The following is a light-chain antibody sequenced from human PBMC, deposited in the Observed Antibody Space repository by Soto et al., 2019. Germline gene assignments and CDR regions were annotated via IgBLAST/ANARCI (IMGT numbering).Light chain of an antibody. Sequence: DNQMTQSPSSLSASVGDRVTITCRASQSISSWLAWYQQKPGKAPKLLIYKASSLESGVPSRFSGSGSGTDFSLTINSLQPDDFATYYCQHYNSYPLTFGPGTKVDIK. J-gene: IGKJ3*01. CDR3: QHYNSYPLT. CDR2: KAS. CDR1: QSISSW. V-gene: IGKV1-5*03.